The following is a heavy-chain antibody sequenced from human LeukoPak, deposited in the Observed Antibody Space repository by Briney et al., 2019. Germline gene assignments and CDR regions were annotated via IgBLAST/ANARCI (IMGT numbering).Heavy chain of an antibody. D-gene: IGHD6-19*01. CDR3: AIDLEQWPAVPEY. CDR1: GFTFSSYD. V-gene: IGHV3-30*03. J-gene: IGHJ4*02. CDR2: ISYDGSNK. Sequence: GGSLRLSCAASGFTFSSYDMHWVRQAPGKGLEWVAVISYDGSNKYYADSVKGRVTISRDNSKNRLYLQMNSLRPEETALYYCAIDLEQWPAVPEYWGQGTLVIVSS.